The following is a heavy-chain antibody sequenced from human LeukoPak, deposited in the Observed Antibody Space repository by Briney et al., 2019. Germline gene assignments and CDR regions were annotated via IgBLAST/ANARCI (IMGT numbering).Heavy chain of an antibody. CDR1: GGSISSSSYY. V-gene: IGHV4-39*01. CDR3: ARLNSSSWYIRPPYFDY. CDR2: IYYSGST. J-gene: IGHJ4*02. D-gene: IGHD6-13*01. Sequence: PSETLSLTCTVSGGSISSSSYYWGWIRQPPGKGLEWIGSIYYSGSTYYNPSLKSRVTISVDTSKNQFSLKLSSVTAADTAVYYCARLNSSSWYIRPPYFDYWGQGTLVTVSS.